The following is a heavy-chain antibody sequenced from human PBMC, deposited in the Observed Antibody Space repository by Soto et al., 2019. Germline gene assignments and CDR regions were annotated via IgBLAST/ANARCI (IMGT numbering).Heavy chain of an antibody. J-gene: IGHJ4*02. CDR3: AREGGATLTTPDH. CDR2: ISAYNGNT. Sequence: ASVKVSCKASGYTFTSYGISWVRQAPGQGLEWMGWISAYNGNTNYAQKLQGRVTMTTDTYTSTAYIELRSLRSDDTAVFYCAREGGATLTTPDHWGQGTLVTVSS. D-gene: IGHD4-17*01. V-gene: IGHV1-18*01. CDR1: GYTFTSYG.